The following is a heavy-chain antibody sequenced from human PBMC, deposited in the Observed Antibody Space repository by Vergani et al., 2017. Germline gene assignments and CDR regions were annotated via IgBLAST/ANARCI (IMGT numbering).Heavy chain of an antibody. CDR3: AGDLRLLYNRFDP. CDR2: TWYDGNNK. V-gene: IGHV3-33*01. Sequence: QVQLVESGGGVVQPGRSLRLSCAASGFTFNQYGMHWVRQAPGKGLEGVAVTWYDGNNKQYADSVKGRFTISRDNSKSTMYLQMNSLRDEDTGVYYCAGDLRLLYNRFDPWGQGTLVTVSS. J-gene: IGHJ5*02. D-gene: IGHD1-14*01. CDR1: GFTFNQYG.